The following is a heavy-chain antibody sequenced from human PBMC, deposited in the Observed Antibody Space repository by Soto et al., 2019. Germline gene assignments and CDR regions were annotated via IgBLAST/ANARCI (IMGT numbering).Heavy chain of an antibody. J-gene: IGHJ6*02. D-gene: IGHD3-22*01. CDR3: ARSPDSSGYYSSWYYYGKDV. CDR2: IYHSGST. Sequence: SETLSLTCAVSGGSISSGNWWSWVRQPPGKGLEWIGEIYHSGSTNYNPSLKSRVTISVDKSKNQFSLKLSSVTAADTAVYYCARSPDSSGYYSSWYYYGKDVWGQGTTVTVSS. CDR1: GGSISSGNW. V-gene: IGHV4-4*02.